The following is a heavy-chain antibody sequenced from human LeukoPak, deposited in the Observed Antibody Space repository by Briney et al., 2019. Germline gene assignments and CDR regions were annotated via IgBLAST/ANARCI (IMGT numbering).Heavy chain of an antibody. CDR2: INQSGST. CDR1: GGSFSGYY. CDR3: ARGRGYYDILTGYFPFGY. V-gene: IGHV4-34*01. J-gene: IGHJ4*02. D-gene: IGHD3-9*01. Sequence: PSESLSLTCAVYGGSFSGYYWSWIRQPPGKGREWVGEINQSGSTNYNPSLKSRVTISVDTSTHQFSLKLSSVTAAATAVYYCARGRGYYDILTGYFPFGYWGQGTLVTVSS.